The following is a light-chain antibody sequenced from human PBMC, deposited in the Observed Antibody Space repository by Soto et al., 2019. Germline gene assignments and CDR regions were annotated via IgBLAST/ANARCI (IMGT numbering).Light chain of an antibody. CDR3: SSYAGSNNFV. V-gene: IGLV2-8*01. CDR1: SSDVGYYDY. Sequence: QYALTQPPSASGFPGQSVTISCTGTSSDVGYYDYVSWYQQHPGKAPKLVIYEVTKRPSGVPDRVSASKSGNTASLTVSWLRAEDEADYYCSSYAGSNNFVFGSGTKVTVL. CDR2: EVT. J-gene: IGLJ1*01.